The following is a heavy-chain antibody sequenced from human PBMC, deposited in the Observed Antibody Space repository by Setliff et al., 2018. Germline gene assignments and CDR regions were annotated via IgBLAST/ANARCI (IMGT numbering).Heavy chain of an antibody. CDR2: INNYNFNT. Sequence: ASVKVSCKSSGFTFTDYGITWVRQVPGQGLEWMGWINNYNFNTQYAQKFQGRVTVTTDTSTTTAYMELRSLTSADTAVYYCAKLVRYCSTRTCQRASGDEYFGQGTLVTVSS. V-gene: IGHV1-18*01. CDR3: AKLVRYCSTRTCQRASGDEY. J-gene: IGHJ4*02. CDR1: GFTFTDYG. D-gene: IGHD2-8*01.